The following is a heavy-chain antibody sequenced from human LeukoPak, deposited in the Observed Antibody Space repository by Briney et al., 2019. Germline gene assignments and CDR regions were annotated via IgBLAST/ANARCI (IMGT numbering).Heavy chain of an antibody. Sequence: PSEALSLTCTVSGGSISSYYWSWIRQPPGKGLEWIGYIYYSGSTNYNPSLKSRVTISVDTSKNQFSLKLSSVTAADTAVYYCARGGSYYAYWGQGTLVTVSS. CDR3: ARGGSYYAY. CDR2: IYYSGST. V-gene: IGHV4-59*01. D-gene: IGHD1-26*01. CDR1: GGSISSYY. J-gene: IGHJ4*02.